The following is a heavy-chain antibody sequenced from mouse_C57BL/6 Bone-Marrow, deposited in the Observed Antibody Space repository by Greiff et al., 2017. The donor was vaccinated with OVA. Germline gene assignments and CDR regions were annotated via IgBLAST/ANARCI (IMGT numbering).Heavy chain of an antibody. Sequence: QVQLQQPGAELVMPGASVTLSCKASGYTFTSYWMHWVKQRPGQGLEWIGEIDPSDSYTNYNQKFKGKSTLTVDKSSSTAYMQLRSLTSEDSAVYYCARGDGYYHGVWGTGTTVTVSS. CDR3: ARGDGYYHGV. D-gene: IGHD2-3*01. CDR1: GYTFTSYW. V-gene: IGHV1-69*01. J-gene: IGHJ1*03. CDR2: IDPSDSYT.